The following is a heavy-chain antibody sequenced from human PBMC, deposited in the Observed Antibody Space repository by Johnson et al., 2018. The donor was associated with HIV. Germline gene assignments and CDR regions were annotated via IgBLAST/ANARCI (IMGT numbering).Heavy chain of an antibody. CDR3: AKILAAMATGDAFDI. D-gene: IGHD5-18*01. CDR2: ISGSGGRT. Sequence: VQLVESGGGLVQPGGSLRLSCAASGFAFSNYAMSWVRQAPGKGLAWVSVISGSGGRTYYAHSVKGRFTISRDNSKNTLYLQMNSLRAEDTAVYYCAKILAAMATGDAFDIWGQGTMVTVSS. CDR1: GFAFSNYA. J-gene: IGHJ3*02. V-gene: IGHV3-23*04.